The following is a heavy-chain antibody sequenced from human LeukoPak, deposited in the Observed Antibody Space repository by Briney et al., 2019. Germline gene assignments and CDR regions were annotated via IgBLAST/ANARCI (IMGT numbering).Heavy chain of an antibody. D-gene: IGHD5-24*01. Sequence: SETLSLTCTVSGGSISSGDYYWSWIRQPPGKGLEWIGYIYYSGSTYYNPSLKSRVTISVDTSKNQFSLKLSSVTAADTAVYYCARAKMATTPFDYWGQGTLVTISS. J-gene: IGHJ4*02. CDR2: IYYSGST. CDR3: ARAKMATTPFDY. CDR1: GGSISSGDYY. V-gene: IGHV4-30-4*08.